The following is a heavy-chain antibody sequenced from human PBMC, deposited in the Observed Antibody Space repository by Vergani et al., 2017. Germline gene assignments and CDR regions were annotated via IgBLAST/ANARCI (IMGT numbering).Heavy chain of an antibody. D-gene: IGHD6-19*01. CDR3: ARHPPGYSSGWILVGGPPDY. J-gene: IGHJ4*02. CDR2: TYYRSKWYN. V-gene: IGHV6-1*01. CDR1: GDSVSSNSAA. Sequence: QVQLQQSGPGLVKPSQTLSLTCAISGDSVSSNSAAWNWIRQSPSRGLEWLGRTYYRSKWYNDYAVSVKSRITINPDTSKNQFSLQLNSVTPEDTAVYYCARHPPGYSSGWILVGGPPDYWGQGTLVTVSS.